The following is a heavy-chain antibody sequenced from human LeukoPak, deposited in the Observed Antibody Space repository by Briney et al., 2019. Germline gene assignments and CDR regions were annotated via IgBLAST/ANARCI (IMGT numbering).Heavy chain of an antibody. CDR1: GFTFNSYA. CDR2: ISISGGST. CDR3: ATMSSSWFNY. V-gene: IGHV3-23*01. D-gene: IGHD6-13*01. Sequence: GGSLRLSCAASGFTFNSYAMSWVRQAPGKGLEWVSTISISGGSTYYADSVKGRVTISRDNSKNTMNLQMSSLSPEDTAVYYCATMSSSWFNYWGQGTLVTVSS. J-gene: IGHJ4*02.